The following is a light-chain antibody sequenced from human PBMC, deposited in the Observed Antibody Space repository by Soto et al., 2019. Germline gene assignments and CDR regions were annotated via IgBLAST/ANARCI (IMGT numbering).Light chain of an antibody. CDR1: QSISSD. J-gene: IGKJ2*01. CDR2: GAS. Sequence: EIELTQSPATLSVSTGERATLSCRDSQSISSDVAWYQQKPGQAPKLLIYGASTTATGIPARFSGSASGTEFTLTISCLQSEDFAVYNCQQYNKWPRTFGQGTKLYIK. CDR3: QQYNKWPRT. V-gene: IGKV3-15*01.